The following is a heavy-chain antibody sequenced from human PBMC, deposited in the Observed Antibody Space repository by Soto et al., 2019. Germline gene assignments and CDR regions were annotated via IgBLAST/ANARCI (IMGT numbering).Heavy chain of an antibody. CDR1: GFTFCSYD. J-gene: IGHJ4*02. V-gene: IGHV3-13*04. Sequence: EVQLVESGGGLVQPGGSLRLSCAASGFTFCSYDMHWVRQATGKGLEWVSAIGTAGDTYYPGSVKGRFTISRENAKNSLYLQMNSLRAGDTAVYYCARAGGGNAFDYWGQGTLVTVSS. D-gene: IGHD2-15*01. CDR2: IGTAGDT. CDR3: ARAGGGNAFDY.